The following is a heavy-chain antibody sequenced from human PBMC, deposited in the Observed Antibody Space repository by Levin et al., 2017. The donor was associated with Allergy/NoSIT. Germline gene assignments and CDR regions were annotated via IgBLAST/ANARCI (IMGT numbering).Heavy chain of an antibody. CDR3: ARFFLDCSGGSCSQWAVAFDS. CDR2: ISAYNGNT. D-gene: IGHD2-15*01. Sequence: ASVKVSCKASGYTFTSYGISWVRQAPGQGLEWMGWISAYNGNTNYAQKLQGRVTMTTDTSTSTAYMELRSLRSDDTAVYYCARFFLDCSGGSCSQWAVAFDSWGQGTMVTVSS. J-gene: IGHJ3*02. V-gene: IGHV1-18*01. CDR1: GYTFTSYG.